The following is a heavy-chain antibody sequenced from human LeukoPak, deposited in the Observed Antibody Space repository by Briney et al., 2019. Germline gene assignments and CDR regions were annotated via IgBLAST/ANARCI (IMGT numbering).Heavy chain of an antibody. J-gene: IGHJ6*02. Sequence: PGGSLRLSCVASEFTFSNYVMSWVRQAPGKGLEWVSAITARGDGTNYADSVRGRFTISRDNSKNTLYLQLSSLRVEDTAVYYCAREGSTPRGYYYYYGMDVWGQGTTVTVSS. V-gene: IGHV3-23*01. D-gene: IGHD2-2*01. CDR3: AREGSTPRGYYYYYGMDV. CDR2: ITARGDGT. CDR1: EFTFSNYV.